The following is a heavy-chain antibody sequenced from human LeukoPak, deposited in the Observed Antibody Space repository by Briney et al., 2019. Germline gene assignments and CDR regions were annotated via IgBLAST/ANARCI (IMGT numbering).Heavy chain of an antibody. CDR1: GFTVSSNY. Sequence: GGSLRLSCAASGFTVSSNYMSWVRQAPGKGLEWVSVIYSGGSTYYADSVKGRFTISRDNSKNTLYLQMNSLRAEDTAVYYCARGLAYHYDSSAYFLDYWGQGTLVTVSS. D-gene: IGHD3-22*01. CDR2: IYSGGST. J-gene: IGHJ4*02. CDR3: ARGLAYHYDSSAYFLDY. V-gene: IGHV3-66*01.